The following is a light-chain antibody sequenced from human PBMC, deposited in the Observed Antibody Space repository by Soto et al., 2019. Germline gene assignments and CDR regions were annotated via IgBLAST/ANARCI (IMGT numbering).Light chain of an antibody. V-gene: IGLV1-44*01. CDR1: SSNIGSNT. Sequence: QSVLTQPPSASGTPGQRVTISCSGSSSNIGSNTVNWYQQLPGTAPKLLIFNNNQRPSGVPDRFSGSKSGTSASLAISGLQSEDEGHYFCQSYDKRVTAYVFGSGTKVTVL. CDR3: QSYDKRVTAYV. CDR2: NNN. J-gene: IGLJ1*01.